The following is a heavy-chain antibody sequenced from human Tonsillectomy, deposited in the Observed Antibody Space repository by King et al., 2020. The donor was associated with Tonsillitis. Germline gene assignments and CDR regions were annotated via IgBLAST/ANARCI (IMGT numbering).Heavy chain of an antibody. CDR2: IYYSGST. V-gene: IGHV4-39*07. CDR3: ARRXPGDPIFDY. CDR1: GGSISSSSYY. J-gene: IGHJ4*02. D-gene: IGHD4-17*01. Sequence: QLQESGPGLVKPSETLSLTCTVSGGSISSSSYYWGWIRQPPGKGLEWIGSIYYSGSTYYNPSHKSRVTXSVDTSKNXFSLKFSSVTAADTAVYYCARRXPGDPIFDYWGQXTLVTVSS.